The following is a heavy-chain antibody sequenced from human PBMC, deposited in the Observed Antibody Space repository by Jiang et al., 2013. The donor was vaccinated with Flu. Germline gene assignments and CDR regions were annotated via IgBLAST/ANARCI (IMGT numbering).Heavy chain of an antibody. D-gene: IGHD2/OR15-2a*01. CDR3: ARAANRFIDY. V-gene: IGHV1-46*01. J-gene: IGHJ4*02. CDR2: INPSGGST. Sequence: QAPGQGLEWMGIINPSGGSTSYAQKFQGRVTMTRDTSTSTVYMELSSLRSEDTAVYYCARAANRFIDYWGQGTLVTVSS.